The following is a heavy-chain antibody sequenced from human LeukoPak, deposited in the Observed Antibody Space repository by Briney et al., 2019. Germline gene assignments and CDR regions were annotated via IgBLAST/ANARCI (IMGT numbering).Heavy chain of an antibody. CDR3: VKDQADYFDGSGSYFDH. J-gene: IGHJ4*02. Sequence: GGSLRLSYVASWFVFSKHPINWVRPAPGRGLAWVSGISVSGEKEFYANSVKGRCSISRDNSKNILYLQVSNVRGEDTAIYYCVKDQADYFDGSGSYFDHWGQGTLVTVSS. CDR1: WFVFSKHP. D-gene: IGHD3-22*01. V-gene: IGHV3-23*01. CDR2: ISVSGEKE.